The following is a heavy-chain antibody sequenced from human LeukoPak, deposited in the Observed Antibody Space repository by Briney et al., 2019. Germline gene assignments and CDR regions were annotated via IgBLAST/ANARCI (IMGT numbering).Heavy chain of an antibody. CDR3: ASDSTRYSGSYGGAFDI. D-gene: IGHD1-26*01. CDR1: GYTFTSYA. V-gene: IGHV1-3*01. J-gene: IGHJ3*02. CDR2: INAGKGNT. Sequence: GASVKVSCKASGYTFTSYAMHWVRQAPGQRLEWMGWINAGKGNTKYSQKVQGRVTITRDTSASTAYMELSSLRSEDTAVYYCASDSTRYSGSYGGAFDIWGQGTMATVSS.